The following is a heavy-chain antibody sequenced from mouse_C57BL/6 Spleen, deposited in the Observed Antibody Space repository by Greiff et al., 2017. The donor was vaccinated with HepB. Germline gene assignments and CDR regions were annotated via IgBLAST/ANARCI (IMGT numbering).Heavy chain of an antibody. CDR1: GYTFTDYY. D-gene: IGHD2-4*01. J-gene: IGHJ3*01. CDR2: INPNNGGT. V-gene: IGHV1-26*01. Sequence: EVQLQQSGPELVKPGASVKISCKASGYTFTDYYMNWVKQSHGKSLEWIGDINPNNGGTSYNQKFKGKATLTVDKSSSTAYMELRSLTSEDSAVYYCARRDYDYEGSGFAYWGQGTLVTVSA. CDR3: ARRDYDYEGSGFAY.